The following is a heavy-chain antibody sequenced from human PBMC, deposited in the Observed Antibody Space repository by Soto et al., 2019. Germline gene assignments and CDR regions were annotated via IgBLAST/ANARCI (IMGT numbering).Heavy chain of an antibody. CDR2: ISGSGGST. D-gene: IGHD3-22*01. CDR3: AKVKLRHYYDSSGPYYFDY. J-gene: IGHJ4*02. V-gene: IGHV3-23*01. Sequence: GGSLRLSCAASGFTFSSYAMSWVRQAPGKGLEWVSAISGSGGSTYYADSVKGRFTISRDNSKNTLYLQMNSPRAEDTAVYYCAKVKLRHYYDSSGPYYFDYWGQGTLVTVSS. CDR1: GFTFSSYA.